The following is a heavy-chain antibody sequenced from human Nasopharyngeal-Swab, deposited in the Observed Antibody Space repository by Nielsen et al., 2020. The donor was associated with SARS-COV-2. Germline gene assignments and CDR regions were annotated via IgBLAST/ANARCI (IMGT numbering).Heavy chain of an antibody. J-gene: IGHJ4*02. CDR2: ISEDWSIT. D-gene: IGHD2-2*01. CDR3: ASQLGHPDS. Sequence: GESLKIYCAASGFTFGSHWLHWVRQAPGKGLVWVSRISEDWSITTYADSVKGRFTISRDNAKNTLFLQMHSLRADDTAIYYCASQLGHPDSWGQGTLVTVSS. V-gene: IGHV3-74*01. CDR1: GFTFGSHW.